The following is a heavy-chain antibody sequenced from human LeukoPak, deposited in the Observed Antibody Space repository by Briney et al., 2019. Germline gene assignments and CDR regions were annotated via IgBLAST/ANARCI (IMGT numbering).Heavy chain of an antibody. Sequence: PGGSLRLSCAASGFTFSSYAMPWVRQAPGKGLEWVAVISYDGSNKYYADSVKGRFTISRDNSKNTLYLQMNSLRAEDTAVYYCARDRENIVVVPAAMRRGLDPWGQGTLVTVSS. CDR3: ARDRENIVVVPAAMRRGLDP. V-gene: IGHV3-30-3*01. CDR2: ISYDGSNK. D-gene: IGHD2-2*01. CDR1: GFTFSSYA. J-gene: IGHJ5*02.